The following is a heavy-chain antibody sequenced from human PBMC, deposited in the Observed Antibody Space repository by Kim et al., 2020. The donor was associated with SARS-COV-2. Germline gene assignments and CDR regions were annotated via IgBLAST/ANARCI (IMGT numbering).Heavy chain of an antibody. J-gene: IGHJ6*01. D-gene: IGHD6-13*01. CDR1: GFTFNNYA. V-gene: IGHV3-23*01. Sequence: GGSLRLSCAASGFTFNNYAMTWVRQAPGKGLEWVSAISGNAAGTYYADSVKGRFTISRDNSRNTLFLQMNSLRADDTAVYYCAEKITTPGRSYYYSALDVWGAGTPVTVSS. CDR2: ISGNAAGT. CDR3: AEKITTPGRSYYYSALDV.